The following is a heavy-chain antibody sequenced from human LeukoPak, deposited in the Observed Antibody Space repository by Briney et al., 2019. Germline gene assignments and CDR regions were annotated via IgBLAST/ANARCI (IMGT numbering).Heavy chain of an antibody. CDR3: AKDRGAGTIVVVIMANYFDY. CDR1: GFTFSSYA. CDR2: ISYDGSNK. D-gene: IGHD3-22*01. Sequence: GGSLRLSCAASGFTFSSYAMHWVRQAPGKGLEWVAVISYDGSNKYYSDSVKGRFTISRDNSKNTLYLQMNSLRAEDTAVYYCAKDRGAGTIVVVIMANYFDYWGQGTLVTVSS. J-gene: IGHJ4*02. V-gene: IGHV3-30*04.